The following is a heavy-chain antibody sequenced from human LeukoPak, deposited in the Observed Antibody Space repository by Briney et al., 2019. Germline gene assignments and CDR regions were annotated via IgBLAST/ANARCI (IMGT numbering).Heavy chain of an antibody. CDR2: ISGSGGST. CDR3: ANRYIAVAGRFSDY. J-gene: IGHJ4*02. D-gene: IGHD6-19*01. Sequence: AGGSLRLSCAASGFTFSSYAMSWVRQAPGKGLEWVSAISGSGGSTYYADSVKGRFTISRDNSKNTLYLQMNGLRAEDTAVYYCANRYIAVAGRFSDYWGQGTLVTVSS. CDR1: GFTFSSYA. V-gene: IGHV3-23*01.